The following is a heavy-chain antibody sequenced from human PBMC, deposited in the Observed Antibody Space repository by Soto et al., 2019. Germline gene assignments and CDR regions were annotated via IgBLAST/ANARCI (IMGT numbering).Heavy chain of an antibody. V-gene: IGHV4-39*07. J-gene: IGHJ5*02. CDR3: ARGGRPYSSSWFGGRPSSWFDP. CDR1: GGSINNGAYY. D-gene: IGHD6-13*01. CDR2: VYYSGST. Sequence: SETLSLTCTVSGGSINNGAYYYSWIRQPPGEGLEWIGSVYYSGSTNYNPSLKSRVTISVDTSKNQFSLKLSSVTAADTAVYYCARGGRPYSSSWFGGRPSSWFDPWGQGTLVTVSS.